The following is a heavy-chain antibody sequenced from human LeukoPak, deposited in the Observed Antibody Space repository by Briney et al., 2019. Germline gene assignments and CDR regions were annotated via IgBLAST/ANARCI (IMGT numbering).Heavy chain of an antibody. J-gene: IGHJ6*03. CDR2: IKQDGSYK. Sequence: PGGSQRLLCAPSGFTFSSYWMSWVRHAPGEGLEWVANIKQDGSYKYYVDCVKGRLTITRDNAKISLYLQMDRLRAEDTAVYYCARVYDSSGYYYDYYYYYYMDVWGKGTTVTISS. CDR3: ARVYDSSGYYYDYYYYYYMDV. CDR1: GFTFSSYW. D-gene: IGHD3-22*01. V-gene: IGHV3-7*01.